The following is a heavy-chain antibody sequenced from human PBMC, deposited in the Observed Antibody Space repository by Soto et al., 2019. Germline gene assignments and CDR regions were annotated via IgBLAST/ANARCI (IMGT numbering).Heavy chain of an antibody. Sequence: SETLSLTCTVSGGSISSGDYYWCWIRQPPGKGLEWFGYIYYSGNTYYNPSLKSRITMSVDTSKNQFSLTLSSVTAADTAVYYCAREDCRSTSCSYSTGSYYFDYWGQGTLVTVSS. D-gene: IGHD2-2*01. CDR3: AREDCRSTSCSYSTGSYYFDY. CDR2: IYYSGNT. V-gene: IGHV4-30-4*01. CDR1: GGSISSGDYY. J-gene: IGHJ4*02.